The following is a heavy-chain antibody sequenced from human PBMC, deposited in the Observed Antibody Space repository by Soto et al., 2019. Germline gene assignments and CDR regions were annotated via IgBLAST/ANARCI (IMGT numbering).Heavy chain of an antibody. Sequence: QVQLQESGPGLVKPSETLSLTCTVSGGSISSYYWSWIRQPPGKGLEWIGYIYYSGSTTYNPSLQSRVTISVDTSKNQFSLKLSSVTAADTAVYYCARQWGDYVCDYWGQGTLVTVSS. CDR1: GGSISSYY. V-gene: IGHV4-59*08. D-gene: IGHD3-16*01. J-gene: IGHJ4*02. CDR3: ARQWGDYVCDY. CDR2: IYYSGST.